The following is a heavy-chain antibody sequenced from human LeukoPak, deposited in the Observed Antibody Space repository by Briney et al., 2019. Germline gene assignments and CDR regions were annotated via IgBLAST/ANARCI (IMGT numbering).Heavy chain of an antibody. CDR2: INPNSGGT. J-gene: IGHJ4*02. CDR3: ARHYVWGSYRHPDY. CDR1: GYTFTGYY. D-gene: IGHD3-16*02. V-gene: IGHV1-2*02. Sequence: ASVKVSCKASGYTFTGYYMHWVRQAPGQGLEWMGWINPNSGGTNYAQKFQGRVTMTTDTSISTAYMELRSLRSDDTAVYYCARHYVWGSYRHPDYWGQGTLVTVSS.